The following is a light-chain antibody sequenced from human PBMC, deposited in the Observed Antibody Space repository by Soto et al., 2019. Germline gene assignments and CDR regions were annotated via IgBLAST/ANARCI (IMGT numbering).Light chain of an antibody. CDR2: DVS. CDR3: SSYTSSTSYV. J-gene: IGLJ1*01. CDR1: SSDVGGYNY. V-gene: IGLV2-14*01. Sequence: ALTQPASVSGSPGQSLSICCTGTSSDVGGYNYVSWYQQHPGKAPKLMIYDVSNRPSGVSNRFSGSKSDNTASLTISGLQAEDEADYYCSSYTSSTSYVFGTGTKVTVL.